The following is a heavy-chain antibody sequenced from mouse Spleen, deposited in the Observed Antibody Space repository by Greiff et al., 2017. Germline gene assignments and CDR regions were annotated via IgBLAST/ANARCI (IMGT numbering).Heavy chain of an antibody. CDR2: IYPRSGNT. J-gene: IGHJ2*01. V-gene: IGHV1-81*01. D-gene: IGHD1-1*01. CDR1: GYTFTSYG. Sequence: VQLQQSGAELARPGASVKLSCKASGYTFTSYGISWVKQRTGQGLEWIGEIYPRSGNTYYNEKFKGKATLTADKSSSTAYMELRSLTSEDSAVYFCARSSLRLYYFDYWGQGTTLTVSS. CDR3: ARSSLRLYYFDY.